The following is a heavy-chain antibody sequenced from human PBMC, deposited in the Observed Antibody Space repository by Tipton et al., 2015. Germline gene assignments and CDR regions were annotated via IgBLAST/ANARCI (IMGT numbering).Heavy chain of an antibody. CDR2: INPYNGNT. Sequence: QVQLVQSGAEVRKPGASVKVSCKASGYTFTTFGIIWVRQAPGQGLEWMGWINPYNGNTDYAQTLQGRVTLTTDTSASTAYMDLRSLRSVDTAVYYCARAVSGKFADYWGQGALVTVSS. CDR3: ARAVSGKFADY. D-gene: IGHD4-23*01. J-gene: IGHJ4*02. V-gene: IGHV1-18*01. CDR1: GYTFTTFG.